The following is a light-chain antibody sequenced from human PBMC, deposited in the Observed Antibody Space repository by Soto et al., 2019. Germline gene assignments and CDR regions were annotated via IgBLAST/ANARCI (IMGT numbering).Light chain of an antibody. CDR1: QSISSW. Sequence: IHMTQSPSTLSASVLYRVTITCRASQSISSWLAWYQQKPGKAPKLLIYDASSLESGVPSRFSGSGSGTEFTLTISSLQPDDFATYYCQQYNSYLTFGQGTKVDIK. J-gene: IGKJ1*01. CDR2: DAS. CDR3: QQYNSYLT. V-gene: IGKV1-5*01.